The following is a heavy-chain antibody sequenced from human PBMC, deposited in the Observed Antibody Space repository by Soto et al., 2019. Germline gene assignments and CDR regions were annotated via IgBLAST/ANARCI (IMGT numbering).Heavy chain of an antibody. CDR3: VKDRHSSGWSPIDY. J-gene: IGHJ4*02. Sequence: GVLRLSCSASGFTFSSYAMHWVRQAPGKGLEYVSAISSNGGSTYYADSVKGRFTISRDNSKNTLYLQMSSLRAEDTAVYYCVKDRHSSGWSPIDYWGQGTLVTVSS. V-gene: IGHV3-64D*06. CDR2: ISSNGGST. D-gene: IGHD6-19*01. CDR1: GFTFSSYA.